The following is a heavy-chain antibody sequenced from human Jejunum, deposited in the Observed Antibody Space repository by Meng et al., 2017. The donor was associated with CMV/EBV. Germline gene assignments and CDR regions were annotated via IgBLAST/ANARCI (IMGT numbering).Heavy chain of an antibody. CDR3: ARAPVVTGRYCFDY. J-gene: IGHJ4*02. D-gene: IGHD7-27*01. V-gene: IGHV3-7*04. CDR2: IKQDGSEK. Sequence: SGFTFSIYWMNWVRQAPGTGLEWVANIKQDGSEKNYVDSVKGRFTISRDNAKNSLYLQMNSLRAEDTAVYYCARAPVVTGRYCFDYWGQGTLVTVSS. CDR1: GFTFSIYW.